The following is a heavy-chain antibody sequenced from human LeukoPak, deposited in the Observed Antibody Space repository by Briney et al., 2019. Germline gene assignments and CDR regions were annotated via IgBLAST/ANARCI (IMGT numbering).Heavy chain of an antibody. J-gene: IGHJ1*01. CDR2: FDPEDGET. CDR3: ATLAVTEYFQH. V-gene: IGHV1-24*01. Sequence: GASVKVSCKVSGYTLTELSIHWVRQAPGKGLEWMGGFDPEDGETIYAQKFQGRVTMTEDTSTDTASMELDSVRSEDTAVYYCATLAVTEYFQHWGQGTLVTVSS. CDR1: GYTLTELS. D-gene: IGHD4-4*01.